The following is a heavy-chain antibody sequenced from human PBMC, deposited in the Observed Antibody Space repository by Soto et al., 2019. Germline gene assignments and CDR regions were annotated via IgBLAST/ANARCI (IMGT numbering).Heavy chain of an antibody. V-gene: IGHV3-66*01. CDR1: GFTISSNH. CDR2: IYSGGST. J-gene: IGHJ4*02. D-gene: IGHD3-16*01. Sequence: EVQLVESGGGLVQPGGSLRLSCAASGFTISSNHMSWVRQAPGKGLEWVSLIYSGGSTYYADSVKGRFTFSRDNSQNTLYLQMNSLRAEDTAVYYCAGPGEQHRYWGQGTLVTVSS. CDR3: AGPGEQHRY.